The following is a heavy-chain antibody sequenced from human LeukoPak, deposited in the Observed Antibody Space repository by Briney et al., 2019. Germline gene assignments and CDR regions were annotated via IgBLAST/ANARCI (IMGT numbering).Heavy chain of an antibody. J-gene: IGHJ3*02. CDR1: GGSISSSSYY. CDR2: IYTSGST. Sequence: PSETLSLTCTVSGGSISSSSYYWGWIRQPPGKGLEWIGRIYTSGSTNYNPSLKSRVTISVDTSKNQFSLKLSSVTAADTAVYYCARDPTYRDAFDIWGQGTMVTVSS. D-gene: IGHD2-2*01. CDR3: ARDPTYRDAFDI. V-gene: IGHV4-39*07.